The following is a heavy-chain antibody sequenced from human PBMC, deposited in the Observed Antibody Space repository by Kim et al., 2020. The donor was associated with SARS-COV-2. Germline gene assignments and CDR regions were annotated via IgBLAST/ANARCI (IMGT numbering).Heavy chain of an antibody. D-gene: IGHD2-2*01. CDR2: IYYSGST. CDR3: ARESQWDSSTFDP. J-gene: IGHJ5*02. V-gene: IGHV4-59*01. CDR1: GGSISSYY. Sequence: SETLSLTCTVSGGSISSYYWSWIRQPPGKGLEWIGYIYYSGSTNYNPSLKSRVTISVDTSKNQFSLKLSSVTAADTAVYYCARESQWDSSTFDPWGQGTLVTVSS.